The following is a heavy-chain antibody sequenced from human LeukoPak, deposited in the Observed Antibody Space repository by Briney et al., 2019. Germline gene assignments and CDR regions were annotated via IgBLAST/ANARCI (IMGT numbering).Heavy chain of an antibody. CDR3: AKGGEMATIEESDY. Sequence: GGSLRLSCAASGFTFSTYAMHWVRQAPGRGLEWVTVISYDGSIKYYADSVKGRFTISRDNSKNTVYLQMHSPGNEDTAVYYCAKGGEMATIEESDYWGQGTLVTVSS. V-gene: IGHV3-30*18. CDR2: ISYDGSIK. D-gene: IGHD5-24*01. CDR1: GFTFSTYA. J-gene: IGHJ4*02.